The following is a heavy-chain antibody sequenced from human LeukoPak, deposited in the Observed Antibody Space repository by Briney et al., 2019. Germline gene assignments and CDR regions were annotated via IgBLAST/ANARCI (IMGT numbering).Heavy chain of an antibody. CDR2: ISSSSSTI. CDR1: GFTFSSYS. J-gene: IGHJ4*02. V-gene: IGHV3-48*01. CDR3: ARERGRVPAAMAFDY. D-gene: IGHD2-2*01. Sequence: PGGSLRLSCAASGFTFSSYSMNWVRQAPGKGLEWVSYISSSSSTIYYADSVKGRFTISRDNAKNSLYLQMNSLRAEDTAVYYCARERGRVPAAMAFDYWGQGTLVTVSS.